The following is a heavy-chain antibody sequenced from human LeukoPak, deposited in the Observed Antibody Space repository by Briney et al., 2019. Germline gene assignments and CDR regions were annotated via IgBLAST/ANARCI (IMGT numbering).Heavy chain of an antibody. J-gene: IGHJ4*02. CDR1: GYTFTNYY. D-gene: IGHD6-13*01. CDR2: IHPSGGST. Sequence: ASVKVSCKASGYTFTNYYMHWVRQAPGQGLEWMGLIHPSGGSTDYAQKFQGRVTMTGDTSTTTVYMELSSLRSEDTGVYYCARDDSSSFDYWGQGTLVTVSS. CDR3: ARDDSSSFDY. V-gene: IGHV1-46*01.